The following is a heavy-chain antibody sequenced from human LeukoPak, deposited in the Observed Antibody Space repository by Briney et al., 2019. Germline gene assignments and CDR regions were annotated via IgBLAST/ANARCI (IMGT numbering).Heavy chain of an antibody. CDR1: GFTFDDYN. Sequence: PGGSLRLSCAASGFTFDDYNMHWVRHAPGRGLEWVSAISGSGGSTYYADSVKGRFTISRDNSKNTLYLQMNSLRAEDTAVYYCAKFYRVPAAISGGRGFDYWGQGTLVTVSS. D-gene: IGHD2-2*02. CDR2: ISGSGGST. J-gene: IGHJ4*02. CDR3: AKFYRVPAAISGGRGFDY. V-gene: IGHV3-23*01.